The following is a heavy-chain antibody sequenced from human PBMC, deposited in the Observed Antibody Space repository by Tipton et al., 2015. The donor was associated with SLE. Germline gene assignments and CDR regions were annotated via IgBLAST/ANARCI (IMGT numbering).Heavy chain of an antibody. CDR1: GFTFSSYS. Sequence: SLRLSCAASGFTFSSYSMNWVRQAPGKGLEWVSYISSSSSYIYYADSVKGRFTISRDNAKNSLYLQMNSLRAEDTAVYYCARVGRKGGLVVPAEGMDVWGQGTTVTVSS. CDR3: ARVGRKGGLVVPAEGMDV. J-gene: IGHJ6*02. CDR2: ISSSSSYI. V-gene: IGHV3-21*05. D-gene: IGHD2-2*01.